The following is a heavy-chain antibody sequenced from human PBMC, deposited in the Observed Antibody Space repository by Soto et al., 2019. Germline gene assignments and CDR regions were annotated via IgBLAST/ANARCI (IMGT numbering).Heavy chain of an antibody. CDR1: GGSFSGYS. CDR2: IYYSGST. V-gene: IGHV4-34*09. Sequence: SETLSLTCAVYGGSFSGYSWSWIRQPPGKGLEWIGYIYYSGSTYYNPSLKSRVTISVDTSKNQFSLKLSSVTAADTAVYYCGSGRIGYCTNGVCDYWGQGALVTVSS. D-gene: IGHD2-8*01. J-gene: IGHJ4*02. CDR3: GSGRIGYCTNGVCDY.